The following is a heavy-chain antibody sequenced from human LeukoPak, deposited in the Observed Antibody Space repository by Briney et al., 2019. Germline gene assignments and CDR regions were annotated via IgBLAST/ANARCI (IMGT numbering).Heavy chain of an antibody. V-gene: IGHV3-21*01. Sequence: GGSLRLSCAASGFTFSIYSMNWVRQAPGKGLEWVSSINSDSSYISYADSVKGRFTISRDNAKNSLFLQMNSLRAEDTAVYYCARVPHCSSTSCYDGRAVDYWGQGTLVTVSS. CDR1: GFTFSIYS. D-gene: IGHD2-2*01. J-gene: IGHJ4*02. CDR2: INSDSSYI. CDR3: ARVPHCSSTSCYDGRAVDY.